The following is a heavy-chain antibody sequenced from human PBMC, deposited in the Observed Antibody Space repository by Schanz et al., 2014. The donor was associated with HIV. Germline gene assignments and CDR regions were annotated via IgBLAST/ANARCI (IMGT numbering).Heavy chain of an antibody. CDR1: GGIFSYHA. CDR2: IIPIFATP. V-gene: IGHV1-69*01. Sequence: QVQLVQSGAEVKKPGSSVKVSCKASGGIFSYHAINWVRQAPGQGLEWMGGIIPIFATPNYAQKFQGRVTIKGDESTSTAYMELSSLRSDDTAMYYCARGLKDSSSSEAFHIWGQGTMVTVSS. D-gene: IGHD6-6*01. J-gene: IGHJ3*02. CDR3: ARGLKDSSSSEAFHI.